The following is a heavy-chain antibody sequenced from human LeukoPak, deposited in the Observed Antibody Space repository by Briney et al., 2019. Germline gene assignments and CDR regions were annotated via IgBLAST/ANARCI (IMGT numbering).Heavy chain of an antibody. CDR2: IYSGGST. Sequence: GGSLRLSCAASGFTVSSNYMSWVRQAPGKGLERVSVIYSGGSTYYADSVKGRFTISRHNSKNTLYLQMNSLRAEDTAVYYCARGHVSDAFDIWGQGTMVTVSS. CDR1: GFTVSSNY. J-gene: IGHJ3*02. CDR3: ARGHVSDAFDI. V-gene: IGHV3-53*04.